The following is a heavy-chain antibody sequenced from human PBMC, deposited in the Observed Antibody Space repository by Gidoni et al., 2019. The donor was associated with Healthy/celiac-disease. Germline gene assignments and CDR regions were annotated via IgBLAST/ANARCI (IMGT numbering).Heavy chain of an antibody. CDR3: ARDRAGGIAVAQDYYYGMDV. CDR1: GGSISSYY. J-gene: IGHJ6*02. Sequence: QVQLQESGPGLVKPSETLSLTCTVSGGSISSYYWSWIRQPPGKGLEWMGYIYYSGSTNYNPSLKSRVTISVDTSKNQFSLKLSSVTAADTAVYYCARDRAGGIAVAQDYYYGMDVWGQGTTVTVSS. CDR2: IYYSGST. D-gene: IGHD6-19*01. V-gene: IGHV4-59*01.